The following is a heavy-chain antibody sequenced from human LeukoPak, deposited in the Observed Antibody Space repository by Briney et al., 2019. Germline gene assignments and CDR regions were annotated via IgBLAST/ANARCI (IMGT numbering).Heavy chain of an antibody. CDR3: ARGAPVAATRGMDV. CDR1: GDSVSNNIAT. CDR2: TYYRSRWYN. J-gene: IGHJ6*02. Sequence: SQTLSLSCAISGDSVSNNIATWNWVRQSPSRGLEWLGRTYYRSRWYNDYAVSVKSRITINPDPSKNQFSLQLNSVTPEDTAVYYCARGAPVAATRGMDVWGQGTTVTVSS. V-gene: IGHV6-1*01. D-gene: IGHD6-19*01.